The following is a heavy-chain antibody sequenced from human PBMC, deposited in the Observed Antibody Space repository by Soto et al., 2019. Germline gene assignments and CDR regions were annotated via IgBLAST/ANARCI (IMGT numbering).Heavy chain of an antibody. J-gene: IGHJ6*02. CDR1: GFTVSSNY. Sequence: LRLSCAASGFTVSSNYMSWVRQAPGKGLEWVSVIYSGGSTYYADSVKGRFTISRDNSKNTLYLQMNSLRAEDTAVYYCARDRSQGYCTNGVCYVPFGMDVWGQGTTVTVSS. V-gene: IGHV3-53*01. CDR3: ARDRSQGYCTNGVCYVPFGMDV. D-gene: IGHD2-8*01. CDR2: IYSGGST.